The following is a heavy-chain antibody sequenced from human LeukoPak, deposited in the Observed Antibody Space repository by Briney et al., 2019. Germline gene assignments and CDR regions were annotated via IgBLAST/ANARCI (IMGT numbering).Heavy chain of an antibody. CDR1: GFTFSSYA. CDR2: ISGSGGST. Sequence: PGRSLRLSCAASGFTFSSYAMSWVRQAPGKGLEWVSAISGSGGSTYYADSVKGRFTISRDNSKNTLYLQMNSLRAEDTAVYYCAKDRTQLWFFPHFDYWGQGTLVTVSS. CDR3: AKDRTQLWFFPHFDY. D-gene: IGHD5-18*01. V-gene: IGHV3-23*01. J-gene: IGHJ4*02.